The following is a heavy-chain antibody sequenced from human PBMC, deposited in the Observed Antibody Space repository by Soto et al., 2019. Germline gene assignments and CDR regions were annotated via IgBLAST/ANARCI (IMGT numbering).Heavy chain of an antibody. J-gene: IGHJ4*02. D-gene: IGHD2-21*02. CDR2: IRSKANSYAT. CDR3: TRLSYCGGDCYSFQDY. V-gene: IGHV3-73*02. Sequence: EVQLVESGGGLVQPGGSLKLSCAASGFTFSGSAMHWVRQASGKGLEWVGRIRSKANSYATAYAASVKGRFTISRDDSKNTAYLQMNSLKTEDTAVYYCTRLSYCGGDCYSFQDYWGQGTLVTVSS. CDR1: GFTFSGSA.